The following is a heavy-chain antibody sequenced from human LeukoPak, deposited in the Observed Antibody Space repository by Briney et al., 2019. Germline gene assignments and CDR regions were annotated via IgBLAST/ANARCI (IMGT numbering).Heavy chain of an antibody. V-gene: IGHV4-30-2*01. J-gene: IGHJ4*02. Sequence: SQTLSLTCAVSGGSISSGGYSWSWIRQPPGKGLEWIGYIYHSGSTYYNPSLKSRVTISVDRSKNQFSLKLSSVTAADTAVYYCARLKTGTNHIGSQYFDHWGQGTLVTVSS. D-gene: IGHD1-7*01. CDR3: ARLKTGTNHIGSQYFDH. CDR1: GGSISSGGYS. CDR2: IYHSGST.